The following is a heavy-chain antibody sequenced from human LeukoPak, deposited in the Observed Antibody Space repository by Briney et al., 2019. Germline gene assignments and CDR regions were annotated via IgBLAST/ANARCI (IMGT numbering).Heavy chain of an antibody. J-gene: IGHJ4*02. V-gene: IGHV4-59*08. D-gene: IGHD3-22*01. Sequence: SETLSLTCTVSGGSISSYYWSWIRQPPGKGLEWIGYIFHTGTTNYNPSLKSRVTISADTSKNHFSLMLSSVTAADTAVYYCARMYDSSGYYYPLDYWGQGTLVTVSS. CDR2: IFHTGTT. CDR1: GGSISSYY. CDR3: ARMYDSSGYYYPLDY.